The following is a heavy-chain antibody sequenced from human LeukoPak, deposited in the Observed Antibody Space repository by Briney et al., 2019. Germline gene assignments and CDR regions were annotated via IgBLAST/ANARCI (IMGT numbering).Heavy chain of an antibody. D-gene: IGHD6-19*01. CDR2: IYYSGST. Sequence: SETLSLTCTVSGGSISSYYWSWIRQPPGKGLEWIGYIYYSGSTNYNPSLKSRVTISVDTSKNQFSLKLSSVTAADTAVYYCARGYSSGSPSWFDPWGQGTLVTVSS. V-gene: IGHV4-59*01. CDR3: ARGYSSGSPSWFDP. J-gene: IGHJ5*02. CDR1: GGSISSYY.